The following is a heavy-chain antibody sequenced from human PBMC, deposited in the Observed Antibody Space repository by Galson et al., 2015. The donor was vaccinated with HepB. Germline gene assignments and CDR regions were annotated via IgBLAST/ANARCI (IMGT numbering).Heavy chain of an antibody. Sequence: SLRLSCAASGFTFSSHWMTWVRQAPGRGLKWVANMNQDGSKKYYVNSVRGRFTISRDNAKNSLFLQLNSLRAEDTAVYYCVRCGGGLYVGYSHHWGQGTQVIVSS. CDR3: VRCGGGLYVGYSHH. V-gene: IGHV3-7*03. CDR1: GFTFSSHW. CDR2: MNQDGSKK. J-gene: IGHJ1*01. D-gene: IGHD2-21*01.